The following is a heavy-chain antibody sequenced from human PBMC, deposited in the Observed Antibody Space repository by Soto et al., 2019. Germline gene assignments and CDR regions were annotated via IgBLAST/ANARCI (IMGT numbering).Heavy chain of an antibody. J-gene: IGHJ3*02. V-gene: IGHV1-18*04. Sequence: QAQLVQSGAEVKKSGASVRVSCKASGYTLTNYGVTWVRQAPGQGLEWLGRVTPYKADTNSAQNLPGSVTMATDTSTNTAYLELRSLRSADTAVYFCATDGPSNSGNLYAFDIWGQGTIVTVSA. CDR3: ATDGPSNSGNLYAFDI. D-gene: IGHD5-12*01. CDR1: GYTLTNYG. CDR2: VTPYKADT.